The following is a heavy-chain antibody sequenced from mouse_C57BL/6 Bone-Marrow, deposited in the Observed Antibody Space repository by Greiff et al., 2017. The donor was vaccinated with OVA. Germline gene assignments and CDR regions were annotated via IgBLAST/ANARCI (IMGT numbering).Heavy chain of an antibody. J-gene: IGHJ3*01. D-gene: IGHD1-1*01. V-gene: IGHV14-3*01. CDR3: ARWYYGSSYGFAY. Sequence: VQLKQSVAELVRPGASVKLSCTASGFNIKNTYMHWVKQRPEQGLEWIGRIDPANGNTKYAPKFQGKATITADTSSNTAYLQLSSLTSEDTAIYYCARWYYGSSYGFAYWGQGTLVTVSA. CDR2: IDPANGNT. CDR1: GFNIKNTY.